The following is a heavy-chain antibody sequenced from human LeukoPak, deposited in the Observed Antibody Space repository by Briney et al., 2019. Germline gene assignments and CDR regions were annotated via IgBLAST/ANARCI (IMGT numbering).Heavy chain of an antibody. V-gene: IGHV4-59*01. D-gene: IGHD5-24*01. CDR1: GGSISSYY. Sequence: SETLSLTCTVSGGSISSYYWSWIRQPPGKGLEWIGYIYYSGSTNYNPSLKSRVTISVDTSKNQFSLKLSSVTAADTAVYYCAGNNYLGPGSFDIWGQGTMVTVSS. J-gene: IGHJ3*02. CDR3: AGNNYLGPGSFDI. CDR2: IYYSGST.